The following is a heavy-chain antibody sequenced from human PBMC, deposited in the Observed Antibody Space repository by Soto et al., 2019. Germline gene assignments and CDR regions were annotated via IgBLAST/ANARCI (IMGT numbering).Heavy chain of an antibody. D-gene: IGHD6-6*01. CDR2: IIPIFGTA. V-gene: IGHV1-69*06. CDR1: GGTFSSYA. J-gene: IGHJ6*02. Sequence: QVQLVQSGAEVKKPGSSVKVSCKASGGTFSSYAISWVRQAPGQGLEWMGGIIPIFGTANYAQKFQGRVTIIADKSTSAAYIELSSLRSEDTAVYYCASKRYDRSSSGGKVYYYYCGMDVWGQRTTVTVS. CDR3: ASKRYDRSSSGGKVYYYYCGMDV.